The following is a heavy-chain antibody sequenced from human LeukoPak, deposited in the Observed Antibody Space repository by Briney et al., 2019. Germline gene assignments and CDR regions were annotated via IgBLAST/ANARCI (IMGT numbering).Heavy chain of an antibody. CDR1: EFSVGSNY. D-gene: IGHD3-22*01. J-gene: IGHJ5*02. Sequence: GGSLRLSCAASEFSVGSNYMTWVRQAPGKGLEWVSLICSDGSTYYADSAMGRFTISRDNSKNTLYLQMNSLRAEDTAVYYCARVHTYYYDSSGYPDWFDPWGQGTLVTVSS. CDR2: ICSDGST. CDR3: ARVHTYYYDSSGYPDWFDP. V-gene: IGHV3-66*01.